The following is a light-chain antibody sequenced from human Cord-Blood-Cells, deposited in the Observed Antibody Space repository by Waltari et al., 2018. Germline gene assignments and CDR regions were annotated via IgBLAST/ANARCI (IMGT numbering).Light chain of an antibody. V-gene: IGLV2-23*02. CDR1: SSDVGSYNL. CDR3: CSYAGSSTYV. J-gene: IGLJ1*01. CDR2: EVS. Sequence: QSALTQPATVPGSPGQSITISCTGTSSDVGSYNLFSWYQQHPGNAPKLMIYEVSKRPSGVSNRFSGSKSGNTASLTIAGLQAEDEADYYCCSYAGSSTYVFGTGTKVTVL.